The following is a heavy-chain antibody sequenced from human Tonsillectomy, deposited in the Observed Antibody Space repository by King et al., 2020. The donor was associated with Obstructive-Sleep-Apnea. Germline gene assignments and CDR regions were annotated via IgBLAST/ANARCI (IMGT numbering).Heavy chain of an antibody. CDR2: ISYDGSDK. J-gene: IGHJ4*02. Sequence: VQLVESGGGVVQPGRSLRLSCAASGFTFSNYAMHWVRQAPGKGLEWVAVISYDGSDKYYADSVKGRFTISRDNSKNTRYLQMNSLRSEDTAVYYCVRFGGTFSDYWGQGTLVTVSS. CDR1: GFTFSNYA. V-gene: IGHV3-30*04. D-gene: IGHD2/OR15-2a*01. CDR3: VRFGGTFSDY.